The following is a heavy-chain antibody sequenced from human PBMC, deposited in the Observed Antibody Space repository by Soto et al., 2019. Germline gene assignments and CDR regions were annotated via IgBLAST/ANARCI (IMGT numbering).Heavy chain of an antibody. CDR3: ARHPAGMLALRDY. D-gene: IGHD6-13*01. V-gene: IGHV1-3*01. J-gene: IGHJ4*02. CDR1: GYTFTSYA. Sequence: ASVKVSCKASGYTFTSYAMHWVRQAPGQRLEWMGWINAGNGNTKYSQKFQGRVTITRDTSASTAYMELSSLRSEDTAVYYCARHPAGMLALRDYWGQGTLVTVSS. CDR2: INAGNGNT.